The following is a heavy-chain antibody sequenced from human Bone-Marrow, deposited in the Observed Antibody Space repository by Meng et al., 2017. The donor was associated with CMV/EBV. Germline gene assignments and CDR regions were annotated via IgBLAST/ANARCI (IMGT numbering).Heavy chain of an antibody. Sequence: GESLKISCAASGFTFSSYAMHWVRQAPGKGLEYVSAISSNGGSTYYADSVKGRFTISRDNSKNTLYLQMGSLRAEDMAVYYCARGFSFLEWLFPFDYWGQGTLVTVSS. V-gene: IGHV3-64*02. CDR1: GFTFSSYA. CDR3: ARGFSFLEWLFPFDY. J-gene: IGHJ4*02. CDR2: ISSNGGST. D-gene: IGHD3-3*02.